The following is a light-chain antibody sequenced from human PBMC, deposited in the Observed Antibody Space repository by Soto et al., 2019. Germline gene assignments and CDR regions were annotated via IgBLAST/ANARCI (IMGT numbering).Light chain of an antibody. CDR3: QQRSSWPRT. Sequence: EMVLTQSPATLSLAPGERATLSCRASQSVSNYLPCYQQKPGQAPRLLIYDASNRATGIPDRFSGSGSGTDLPLTIRSLEPEDFASYYCQQRSSWPRTFGQGTKVDIK. V-gene: IGKV3-11*01. J-gene: IGKJ1*01. CDR2: DAS. CDR1: QSVSNY.